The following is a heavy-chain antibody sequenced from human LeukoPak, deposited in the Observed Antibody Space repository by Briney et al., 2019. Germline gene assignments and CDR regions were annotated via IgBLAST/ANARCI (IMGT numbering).Heavy chain of an antibody. V-gene: IGHV3-74*01. J-gene: IGHJ4*02. CDR2: INSDGSST. D-gene: IGHD4-17*01. Sequence: GGSLRLSCAASGFTFSSYWMHWVRQAPGKGLVWVSRINSDGSSTTYADSVKGRLTISRDNAKNSLYLQMNSLRAEDTAVYYCARAYSPYNFYYGDYVPIDFDYWGQGTLVTVSS. CDR3: ARAYSPYNFYYGDYVPIDFDY. CDR1: GFTFSSYW.